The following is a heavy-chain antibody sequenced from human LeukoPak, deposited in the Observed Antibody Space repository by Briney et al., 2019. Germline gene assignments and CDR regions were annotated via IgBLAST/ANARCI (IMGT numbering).Heavy chain of an antibody. D-gene: IGHD3-22*01. CDR2: IIPIFGTA. J-gene: IGHJ4*02. CDR3: ARGGYYYDSSGYYSLDY. Sequence: SVKVSCKASGYTFTSYGISWVRQAPGQGLEWMGGIIPIFGTANYAQKFQGRVTITADESTSTAYMELSSLRSEDTAVYYCARGGYYYDSSGYYSLDYWGQGTLVTVSS. CDR1: GYTFTSYG. V-gene: IGHV1-69*13.